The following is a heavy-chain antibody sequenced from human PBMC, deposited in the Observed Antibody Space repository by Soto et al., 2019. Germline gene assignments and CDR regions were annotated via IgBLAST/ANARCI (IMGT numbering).Heavy chain of an antibody. J-gene: IGHJ4*02. D-gene: IGHD6-19*01. V-gene: IGHV1-18*01. CDR2: ISTYNGNT. CDR3: ARAQWPSVFDY. CDR1: GYTFTSYG. Sequence: ASVKVSCKASGYTFTSYGISWVRQAPGQGLEWMGWISTYNGNTNYAQSLQGRVTMTTDTSTNTACMELRSLRSDDTAVYFCARAQWPSVFDYCGQGILVTVSS.